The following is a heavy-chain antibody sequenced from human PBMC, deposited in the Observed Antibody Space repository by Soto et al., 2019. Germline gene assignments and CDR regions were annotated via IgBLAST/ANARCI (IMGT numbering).Heavy chain of an antibody. V-gene: IGHV4-59*08. CDR3: ARKWGWYFDL. CDR1: GGSISSYY. J-gene: IGHJ2*01. Sequence: QVQLQESGPGMVKPSETLSLTCTVSGGSISSYYWSWIRQPPGKGLEWIGYIYYRGSTNYNPSLKSRVTISVDTSKNQFSLKLSSVTAADTAVYYCARKWGWYFDLWGSGTLVTVSS. CDR2: IYYRGST. D-gene: IGHD1-26*01.